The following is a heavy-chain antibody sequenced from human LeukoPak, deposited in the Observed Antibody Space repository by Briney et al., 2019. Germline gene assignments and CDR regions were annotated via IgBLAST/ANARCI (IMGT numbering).Heavy chain of an antibody. Sequence: GGSLRLSCAASGFTFSDYYMSWIRQAPGKGLEWVSYISSSGSTIYYADSVKGRFTISRDNARNSLYLQMNSLRAEDTAVYYCARTSSGGSCYLDYWGQGTLVTVSS. CDR3: ARTSSGGSCYLDY. CDR2: ISSSGSTI. CDR1: GFTFSDYY. V-gene: IGHV3-11*04. J-gene: IGHJ4*02. D-gene: IGHD2-15*01.